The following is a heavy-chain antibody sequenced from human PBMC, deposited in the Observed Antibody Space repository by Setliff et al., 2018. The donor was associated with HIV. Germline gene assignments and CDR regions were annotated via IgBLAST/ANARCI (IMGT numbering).Heavy chain of an antibody. V-gene: IGHV4-31*03. CDR2: IFGRGIT. CDR1: GFPISSDGFY. J-gene: IGHJ3*01. D-gene: IGHD7-27*01. Sequence: KLSETLSLTCTLSGFPISSDGFYWNWIRQRPGKGLEWIGYIFGRGITYYNPSLKSRLRISMKTSANQFSVELSSVTAADTALYFCARVPNWGEAPCAFDVWGLGTMVTVSS. CDR3: ARVPNWGEAPCAFDV.